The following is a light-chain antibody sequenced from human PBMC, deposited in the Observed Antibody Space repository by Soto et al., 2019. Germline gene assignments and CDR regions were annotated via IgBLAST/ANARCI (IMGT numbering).Light chain of an antibody. J-gene: IGKJ1*01. CDR3: QHSPAT. Sequence: ETVFTQSPCTLSLSPGERATLSCRASQSVSSSYLAWYQQKPGQAPRLLIYGASSRATGIPDRFSGSGSGTDFTLTISRLEPEDFAVYYCQHSPATLGQGTKVDI. V-gene: IGKV3-20*01. CDR2: GAS. CDR1: QSVSSSY.